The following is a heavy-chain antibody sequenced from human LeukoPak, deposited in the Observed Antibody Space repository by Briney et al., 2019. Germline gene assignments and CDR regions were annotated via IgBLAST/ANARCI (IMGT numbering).Heavy chain of an antibody. CDR3: ARGRIYCSGGSCYLDFDY. V-gene: IGHV1-8*02. CDR1: GYTFTSYY. J-gene: IGHJ4*02. Sequence: ASVKVSCKASGYTFTSYYMHWVRQATGQGLEWMGWMNPNSGNTGYAQKFQGRVTMTRNTSISTAYMELSSLRSEDTAVYYCARGRIYCSGGSCYLDFDYWGQGTLVTVSS. CDR2: MNPNSGNT. D-gene: IGHD2-15*01.